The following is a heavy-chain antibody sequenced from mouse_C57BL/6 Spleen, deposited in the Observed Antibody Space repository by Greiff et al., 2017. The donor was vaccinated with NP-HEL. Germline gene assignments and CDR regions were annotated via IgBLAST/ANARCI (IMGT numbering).Heavy chain of an antibody. CDR2: IDPSDSYT. CDR3: ARSPRLTGSFDY. D-gene: IGHD4-1*01. Sequence: QVQLQQPGAELVRPGTSVKLSCKASGYTFTSYWMHWVKQRPGQGLEWIGVIDPSDSYTNYNQTFKGKATLTVDTSSSTAYMQLSSLTSEDSAVYYCARSPRLTGSFDYWGQGTTLTVSS. J-gene: IGHJ2*01. V-gene: IGHV1-59*01. CDR1: GYTFTSYW.